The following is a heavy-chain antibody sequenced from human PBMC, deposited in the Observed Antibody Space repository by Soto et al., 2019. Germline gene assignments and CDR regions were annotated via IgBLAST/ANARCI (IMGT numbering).Heavy chain of an antibody. J-gene: IGHJ6*02. D-gene: IGHD5-12*01. V-gene: IGHV3-9*01. CDR2: IRWNSGSI. Sequence: EVQLVESGGGLVQPGRSLRLSCTTSGFVFDDYAMHWVRLAPGKGLEWVSGIRWNSGSIDFADSVRGRFTISRDNAKNSLVLQMSSLRTEDTALYYCAKDNSGDVGVPFDWGRGTSVTVSS. CDR3: AKDNSGDVGVPFD. CDR1: GFVFDDYA.